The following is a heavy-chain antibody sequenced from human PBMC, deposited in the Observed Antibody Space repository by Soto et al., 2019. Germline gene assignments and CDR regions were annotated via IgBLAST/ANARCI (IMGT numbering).Heavy chain of an antibody. J-gene: IGHJ5*02. CDR2: IGGSGGST. CDR1: GFTFSSCA. Sequence: EVQLLESGGGLVQPGGSLRLSCAASGFTFSSCAMSWVRQAPGKGLEWVSAIGGSGGSTYYADSVKGRFTISRDNSKNTLYLQMNSLRAEDTAVYYCAKSLVVIDSFDPWGQGTLVTLSS. V-gene: IGHV3-23*01. CDR3: AKSLVVIDSFDP. D-gene: IGHD2-21*01.